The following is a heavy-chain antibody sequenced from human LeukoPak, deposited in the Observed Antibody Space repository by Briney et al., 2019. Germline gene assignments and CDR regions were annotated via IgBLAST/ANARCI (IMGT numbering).Heavy chain of an antibody. V-gene: IGHV3-43*01. J-gene: IGHJ3*02. CDR1: GFMFDQYT. CDR3: ARGLPYRVDAFDI. D-gene: IGHD3-16*01. CDR2: ITWDGGST. Sequence: GGSLRLSCAASGFMFDQYTMHWVRQAPGEGLEWVSLITWDGGSTYSADSVKGRITISRDNSKNSLYLQMNSLTTEDTAVYYCARGLPYRVDAFDIWGQGAMVIVSS.